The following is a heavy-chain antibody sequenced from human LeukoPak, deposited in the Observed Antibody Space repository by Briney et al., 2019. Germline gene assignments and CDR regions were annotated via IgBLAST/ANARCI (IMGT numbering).Heavy chain of an antibody. J-gene: IGHJ6*03. CDR1: GYSISSGYY. CDR2: IYHSGGT. Sequence: SETLSLTCAVSGYSISSGYYWGWIRQPPGKGLEWIGSIYHSGGTYYNPSLKSRVTISVDTSKNQFSLKLSSVTAADTAVYYCARDAHYDFWSGYYTGNMDVWGKGTTVTVSS. V-gene: IGHV4-38-2*02. D-gene: IGHD3-3*01. CDR3: ARDAHYDFWSGYYTGNMDV.